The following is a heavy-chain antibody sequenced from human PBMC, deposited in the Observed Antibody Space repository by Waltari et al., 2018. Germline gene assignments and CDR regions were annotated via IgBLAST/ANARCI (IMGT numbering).Heavy chain of an antibody. CDR3: SRVSASGDGMDV. D-gene: IGHD3-16*01. CDR2: IRSKIYGGTA. CDR1: GFTFGAHA. V-gene: IGHV3-49*03. Sequence: EVQLVESGGGLVQPGRSLRLSCTTSGFTFGAHALSWFRQAPGKGLEWVGVIRSKIYGGTADYAASVKGRFTVSRDDSKSIAYLQMDSLKTEDIAVYYCSRVSASGDGMDVWGQGTTVTVSS. J-gene: IGHJ6*02.